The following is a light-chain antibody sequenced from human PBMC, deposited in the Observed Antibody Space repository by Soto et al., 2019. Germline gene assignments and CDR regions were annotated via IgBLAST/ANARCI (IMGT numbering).Light chain of an antibody. V-gene: IGLV2-14*01. CDR3: SSYTSTSTDVV. J-gene: IGLJ2*01. CDR2: DVS. CDR1: SSDVGGYNY. Sequence: QSVLTQPASVSGSPGQSITISCTGTSSDVGGYNYVSWYQQHPGKAPKVMIYDVSNRPSGVSNRFSGSKSGNTASLPISGLQAEDEADYYCSSYTSTSTDVVFGGGTKLTVL.